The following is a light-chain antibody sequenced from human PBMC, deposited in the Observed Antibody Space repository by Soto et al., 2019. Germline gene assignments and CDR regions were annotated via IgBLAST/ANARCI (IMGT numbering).Light chain of an antibody. V-gene: IGKV1-27*01. Sequence: DIHINLAPSSITTSITACVTITCRANLPSSSYVAWQQQTPGNIQHLMFYAACSLQAVVPSRFSGSCSRTDSTITISLLQAEDGTADYCQKYSCAPLTFGGGTKVDIK. CDR3: QKYSCAPLT. J-gene: IGKJ4*01. CDR1: LPSSSY. CDR2: AAC.